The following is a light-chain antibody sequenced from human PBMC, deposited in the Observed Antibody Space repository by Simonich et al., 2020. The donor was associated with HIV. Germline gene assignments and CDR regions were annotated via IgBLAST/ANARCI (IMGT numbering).Light chain of an antibody. CDR2: DAS. CDR1: QDIDNY. Sequence: DIQMTQSPSSLSASVGDRVTITCQASQDIDNYLNWYQQKPGKAPKLLIYDASSLETGVPSRFSGSGSATYFTFTISSLQPEDIATYYCQQYDILPYTFGQGTKLEIK. CDR3: QQYDILPYT. V-gene: IGKV1-33*01. J-gene: IGKJ2*01.